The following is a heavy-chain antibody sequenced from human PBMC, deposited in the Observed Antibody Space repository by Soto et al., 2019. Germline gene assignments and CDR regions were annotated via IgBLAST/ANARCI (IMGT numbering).Heavy chain of an antibody. V-gene: IGHV1-69*13. J-gene: IGHJ4*02. CDR3: ARVRRLRWPDYFDY. CDR2: IIPIFGTA. Sequence: ASVKVSCKASGGTFSSYAISWVRQAPGQGLEWMGGIIPIFGTANYAQKFQGRVTITADESTSAAYMELSSLRSEDTAVYYCARVRRLRWPDYFDYWGQGTLVTVSS. CDR1: GGTFSSYA. D-gene: IGHD4-17*01.